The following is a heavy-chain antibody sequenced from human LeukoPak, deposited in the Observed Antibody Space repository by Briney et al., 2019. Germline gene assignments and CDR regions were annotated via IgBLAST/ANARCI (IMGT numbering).Heavy chain of an antibody. CDR1: GYTFTGYY. Sequence: ASVKVSCKASGYTFTGYYMHWVRQAPGQGLEWMGWINPNSGGTNYAQKFQGWVTMTRDTSISTAYMELSRLRSDDTAVYYCARGRPIYYGSGSYYNRDAFDIRGQGTMVTVSS. CDR2: INPNSGGT. V-gene: IGHV1-2*04. D-gene: IGHD3-10*01. CDR3: ARGRPIYYGSGSYYNRDAFDI. J-gene: IGHJ3*02.